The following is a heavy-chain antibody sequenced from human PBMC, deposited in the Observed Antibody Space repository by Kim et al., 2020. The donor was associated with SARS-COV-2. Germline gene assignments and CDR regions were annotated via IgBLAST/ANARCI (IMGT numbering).Heavy chain of an antibody. J-gene: IGHJ4*02. CDR3: TTEHYYDSSGYPYYFDY. Sequence: VKGRFTISRDESKNTLYLQMNSLKTEDTAVYYCTTEHYYDSSGYPYYFDYWGQGTLVTVSS. V-gene: IGHV3-15*01. D-gene: IGHD3-22*01.